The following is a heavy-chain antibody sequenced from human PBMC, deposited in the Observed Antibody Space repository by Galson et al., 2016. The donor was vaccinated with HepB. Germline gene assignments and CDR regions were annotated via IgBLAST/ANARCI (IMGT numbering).Heavy chain of an antibody. D-gene: IGHD1-26*01. V-gene: IGHV3-7*01. CDR2: IEQDGTDK. CDR1: GFTFSTHY. Sequence: SLRLSCAASGFTFSTHYMSWVRQAPGKGLEWVANIEQDGTDKYYVDSVKGRFTISRDNANNSLFLQMNSLRAEETAVYYCARSWGRGSQTYPLEHWGQGTLVTVSS. J-gene: IGHJ4*02. CDR3: ARSWGRGSQTYPLEH.